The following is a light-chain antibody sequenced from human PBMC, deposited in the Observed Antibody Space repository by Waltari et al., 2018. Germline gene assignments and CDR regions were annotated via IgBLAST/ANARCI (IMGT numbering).Light chain of an antibody. Sequence: DIQMTQSPSTLSASVGDRVTLPCRASQSIERWLAWHQQKPGKAPKALIYKTSSLESGVPSRFSGSGSGTEFTLTISSLQPDDFATYYCQQYYSDSITFGQGTRLEIK. J-gene: IGKJ5*01. V-gene: IGKV1-5*03. CDR2: KTS. CDR3: QQYYSDSIT. CDR1: QSIERW.